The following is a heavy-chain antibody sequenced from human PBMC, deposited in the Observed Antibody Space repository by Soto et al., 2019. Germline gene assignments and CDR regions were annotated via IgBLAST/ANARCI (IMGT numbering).Heavy chain of an antibody. CDR1: GGSISSGCYS. CDR2: INHSGST. J-gene: IGHJ5*02. Sequence: SGTLSLTCAVSGGSISSGCYSWSCLRQPPGKGREGIGEINHSGSTNYNPSLKSRVTISVDTSKNQFSLKLSSVTAADTAVYYCARENPRITIFGVVIIPGRWFDPWGQGTLVTVSS. V-gene: IGHV4-30-2*01. CDR3: ARENPRITIFGVVIIPGRWFDP. D-gene: IGHD3-3*01.